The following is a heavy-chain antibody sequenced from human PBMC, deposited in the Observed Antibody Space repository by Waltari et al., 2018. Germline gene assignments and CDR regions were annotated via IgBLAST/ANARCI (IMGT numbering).Heavy chain of an antibody. CDR3: ARDPFRGVIINFDY. CDR2: INPNSGGT. Sequence: QVQLVQSGAEVKKPGASVKVSCKASGYTFTGYYMHWVRPAPGQGLEWMGRINPNSGGTNYAQTFQGRVTMTRDTAISTAYMELSRLRSDDTAVYYCARDPFRGVIINFDYWGQGTLVTVSS. D-gene: IGHD3-10*01. CDR1: GYTFTGYY. V-gene: IGHV1-2*06. J-gene: IGHJ4*02.